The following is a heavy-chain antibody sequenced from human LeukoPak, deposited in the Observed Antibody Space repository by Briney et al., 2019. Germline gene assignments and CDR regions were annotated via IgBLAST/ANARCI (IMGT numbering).Heavy chain of an antibody. CDR2: INHSGST. CDR1: GGSFSGYY. Sequence: PSETLSLTCAVYGGSFSGYYWSWIRQPPGKGLEWIGEINHSGSTNYNPSLKSRVTISVDTSKNQFSLKLSFVTAADTAVYYCARSRELRPFDYWGQGTLVTVSS. D-gene: IGHD1-26*01. V-gene: IGHV4-34*01. J-gene: IGHJ4*02. CDR3: ARSRELRPFDY.